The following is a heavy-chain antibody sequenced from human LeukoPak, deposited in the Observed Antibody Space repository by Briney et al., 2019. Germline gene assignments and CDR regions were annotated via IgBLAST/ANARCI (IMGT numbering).Heavy chain of an antibody. Sequence: PGGSLRLSCAASGLTFTSYWMNWVRQAPGKGLEWVANVNQDGSEENYVDSVKGRFTISRDNARNSLYLQMNSLRAEDSAVYYCASRRGAATDSVYWGQGTLVTVSS. V-gene: IGHV3-7*01. CDR2: VNQDGSEE. D-gene: IGHD1-26*01. CDR1: GLTFTSYW. J-gene: IGHJ4*02. CDR3: ASRRGAATDSVY.